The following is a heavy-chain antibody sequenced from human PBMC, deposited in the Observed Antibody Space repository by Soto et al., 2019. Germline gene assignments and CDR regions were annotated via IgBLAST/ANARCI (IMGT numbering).Heavy chain of an antibody. CDR1: GYSVSSSDYY. Sequence: SETLSLTCSVSGYSVSSSDYYWAWIRQPPGKGLEWIGSMLYSGLTYYNPSLKSRVTLSVDTSKNQFSVRLNSVTASDTAVYCCAPLSVSLSGPYGIHVWGQGTTVTVSS. CDR2: MLYSGLT. J-gene: IGHJ6*02. D-gene: IGHD2-15*01. V-gene: IGHV4-39*01. CDR3: APLSVSLSGPYGIHV.